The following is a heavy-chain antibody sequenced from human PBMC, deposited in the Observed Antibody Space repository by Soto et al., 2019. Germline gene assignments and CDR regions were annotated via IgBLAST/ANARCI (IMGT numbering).Heavy chain of an antibody. V-gene: IGHV3-73*01. CDR1: GFTFSGSA. CDR2: IRSKANRYAT. J-gene: IGHJ4*02. D-gene: IGHD4-4*01. Sequence: EVQLVESGGGLVQPGGSLKLSCAASGFTFSGSAMHWVRQASGKWLEWVGRIRSKANRYATAYAASVKGRFTISRDDSKNTAYLQMNSLKTEDTAVYYCLTTVTNVLDYWGQGTLVTVSS. CDR3: LTTVTNVLDY.